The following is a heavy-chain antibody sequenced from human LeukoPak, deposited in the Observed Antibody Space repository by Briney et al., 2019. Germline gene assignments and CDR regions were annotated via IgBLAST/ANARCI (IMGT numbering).Heavy chain of an antibody. CDR3: ARTRRPPGYSYGFDWFDP. Sequence: GGSLRLSCAASGFTFSSYGMSWVRQAPGKGLEWVSAISGSGGSTYYADSVKGRFTISRDNSKNTLYLQMNSLRAEDTAVYYCARTRRPPGYSYGFDWFDPWGKGTTVTVSS. D-gene: IGHD5-18*01. J-gene: IGHJ6*04. V-gene: IGHV3-23*01. CDR1: GFTFSSYG. CDR2: ISGSGGST.